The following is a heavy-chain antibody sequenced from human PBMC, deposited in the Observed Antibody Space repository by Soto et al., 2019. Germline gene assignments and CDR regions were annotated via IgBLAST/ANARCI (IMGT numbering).Heavy chain of an antibody. CDR1: GFTVSSNY. D-gene: IGHD3-16*01. CDR3: ARDQLYDYIWGRPD. Sequence: PGGSLRLSCAASGFTVSSNYMSGVRQAPGKGLEWVSVIYSGGSTYYADSVKGRFTISRDNSENTLYLQMNSLRAEDTAVYYCARDQLYDYIWGRPDWGQGTLVTVSS. CDR2: IYSGGST. J-gene: IGHJ4*02. V-gene: IGHV3-66*01.